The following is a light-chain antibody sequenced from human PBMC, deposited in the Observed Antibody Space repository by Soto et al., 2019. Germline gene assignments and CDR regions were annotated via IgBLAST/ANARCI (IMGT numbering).Light chain of an antibody. CDR1: ISNIGAGYD. Sequence: QSVLTQPPSVSGAPGQRVTISCTGSISNIGAGYDVHWYQQLPGTAPKLLIYGNSNRPSGVPDRFSGSKSGTSASLAITGLQAEDEADYYCQSYDSIYVFGTGTKVTVL. J-gene: IGLJ1*01. CDR2: GNS. V-gene: IGLV1-40*01. CDR3: QSYDSIYV.